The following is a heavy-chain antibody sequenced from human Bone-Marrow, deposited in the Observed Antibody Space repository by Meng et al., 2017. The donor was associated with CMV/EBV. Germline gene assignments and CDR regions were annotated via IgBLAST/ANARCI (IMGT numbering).Heavy chain of an antibody. J-gene: IGHJ4*02. D-gene: IGHD2-2*01. CDR3: ARGYCSSTSCLIDY. CDR1: GGSFSGYY. Sequence: GHLQPWGAGLLKPSETLSLTCAVYGGSFSGYYWSWIRQPPGKGLEWIGEINHSGSTNYNPSLKSRVTISVDTSKNQFSLKLSSVTAADTAVYYCARGYCSSTSCLIDYWGQGTLVTVSS. CDR2: INHSGST. V-gene: IGHV4-34*01.